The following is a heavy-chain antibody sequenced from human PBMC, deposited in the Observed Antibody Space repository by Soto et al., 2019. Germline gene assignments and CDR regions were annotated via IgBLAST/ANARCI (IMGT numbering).Heavy chain of an antibody. CDR3: AKDRAGTEDFDY. J-gene: IGHJ4*02. V-gene: IGHV3-30*18. CDR2: ISYDGSNK. D-gene: IGHD1-1*01. CDR1: GFTFSSYG. Sequence: QVQLVESGGGVVQPGRSLRLSCAASGFTFSSYGMHWVRQAPGKGLEWVAVISYDGSNKYYADSVKGRFTISRDNSKNTLYLQMNSLRAEATAVYYCAKDRAGTEDFDYWGQGTLVTVSS.